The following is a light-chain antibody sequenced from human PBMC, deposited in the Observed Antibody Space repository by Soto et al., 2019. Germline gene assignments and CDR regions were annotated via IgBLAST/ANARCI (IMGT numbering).Light chain of an antibody. CDR1: SSDVGAYNY. Sequence: QSARTQSCSACGSIAQSFVISCTGTSSDVGAYNYVSWFQQHPGKAPKLMIYEVTKRPSGVPDRFFGSKSGNTASLTVSGLQAEDEADYYCSSYAGSNNLNVFGTGTKVTVL. CDR2: EVT. V-gene: IGLV2-8*01. CDR3: SSYAGSNNLNV. J-gene: IGLJ1*01.